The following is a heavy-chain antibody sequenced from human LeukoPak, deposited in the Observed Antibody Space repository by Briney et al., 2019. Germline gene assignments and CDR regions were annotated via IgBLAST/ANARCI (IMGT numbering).Heavy chain of an antibody. J-gene: IGHJ4*02. CDR1: GGSISSYY. CDR3: AVGYDFWSGYPNYFDY. CDR2: IYYSGSN. V-gene: IGHV4-59*01. Sequence: SETLSLTCTVSGGSISSYYWSWIRQPPGKGLEWIGYIYYSGSNNYNPSLKSRVTISVDTSKNQFSLKLSSVTAADTAVYYCAVGYDFWSGYPNYFDYWGQGTLVTVSS. D-gene: IGHD3-3*01.